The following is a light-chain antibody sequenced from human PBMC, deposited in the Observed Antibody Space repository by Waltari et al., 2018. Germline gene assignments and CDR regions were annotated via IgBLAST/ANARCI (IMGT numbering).Light chain of an antibody. CDR3: CSYAGSAISV. J-gene: IGLJ3*02. Sequence: QSALTQPATVSGSPGQSITLSCTATTRDVGKYNLVSWYQQHPGKAPTLIIYDVNKRPSGVSNRFSGSKSGNTASLTISGLQAADEAYYYCCSYAGSAISVFGGGTKVTVL. V-gene: IGLV2-23*02. CDR1: TRDVGKYNL. CDR2: DVN.